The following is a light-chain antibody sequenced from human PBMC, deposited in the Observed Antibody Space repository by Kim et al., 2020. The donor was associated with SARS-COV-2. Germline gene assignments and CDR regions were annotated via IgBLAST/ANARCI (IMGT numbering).Light chain of an antibody. Sequence: SPGERATLSCRASQSVSSSYLAWYQQKPGQAPRLLIYGAASRVTGIPDRFSGNGSGTDFTLTISRLEPEDFAVYYCQHYGSSLWTFGQGTKVDIK. CDR2: GAA. CDR1: QSVSSSY. CDR3: QHYGSSLWT. J-gene: IGKJ1*01. V-gene: IGKV3-20*01.